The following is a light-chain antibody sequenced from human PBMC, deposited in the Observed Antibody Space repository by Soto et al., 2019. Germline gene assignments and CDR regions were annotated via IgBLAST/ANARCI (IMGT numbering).Light chain of an antibody. CDR2: GAS. J-gene: IGKJ1*01. V-gene: IGKV3-20*01. CDR1: ERLSSVY. Sequence: EIVLTHSPGTLSLSPGERATLSFSSSERLSSVYLAWYQQRPGQPPRLLIYGASNRATGIPDRFSGSGSGTDFTLTISRLEPEDFAVYYCQQYGSSGTFGQGTKVDIK. CDR3: QQYGSSGT.